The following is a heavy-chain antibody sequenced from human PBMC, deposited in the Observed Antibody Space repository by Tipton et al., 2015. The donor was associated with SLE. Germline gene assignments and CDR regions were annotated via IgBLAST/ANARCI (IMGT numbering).Heavy chain of an antibody. V-gene: IGHV4-61*02. J-gene: IGHJ4*02. CDR2: IYSSGST. CDR1: GGSVSSGNYY. CDR3: ARGCSGGSCYWGDN. D-gene: IGHD2-15*01. Sequence: LRLSCTVSGGSVSSGNYYWSWIRQPAGKGLEWIGRIYSSGSTNYNPSLQSRVTLSVDASTNQFSLRLSSVTAADTAVYYCARGCSGGSCYWGDNWGQGTLVTVSS.